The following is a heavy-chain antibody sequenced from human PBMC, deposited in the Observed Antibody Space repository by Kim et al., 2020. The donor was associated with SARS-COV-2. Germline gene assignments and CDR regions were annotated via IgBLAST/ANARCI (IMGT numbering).Heavy chain of an antibody. D-gene: IGHD3-16*02. J-gene: IGHJ3*01. CDR1: GYTFTSYY. CDR2: INPSGGST. Sequence: ASVKVSCKASGYTFTSYYMHWVRQAPGQGLEWMGIINPSGGSTSYAQKFQGRVTMTRDTSTSTVYMELSSLRGEETAVYYCARGRGGDYVWGSYLDAYDAFALWGQGTMVTVSS. CDR3: ARGRGGDYVWGSYLDAYDAFAL. V-gene: IGHV1-46*01.